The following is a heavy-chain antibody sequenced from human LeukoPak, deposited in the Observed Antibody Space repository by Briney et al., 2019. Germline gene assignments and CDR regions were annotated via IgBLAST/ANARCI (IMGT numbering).Heavy chain of an antibody. Sequence: SETLSLTCAVYGGSFSGYYWSWIRQPPGKGLEWIGEINHSGSTNYNPSLKSRVTISVDTSKNQFSLKLSSVTAADTAVYYCARGPLVCIDYWGQGTLVTVSS. CDR1: GGSFSGYY. V-gene: IGHV4-34*01. J-gene: IGHJ4*02. D-gene: IGHD2-8*01. CDR3: ARGPLVCIDY. CDR2: INHSGST.